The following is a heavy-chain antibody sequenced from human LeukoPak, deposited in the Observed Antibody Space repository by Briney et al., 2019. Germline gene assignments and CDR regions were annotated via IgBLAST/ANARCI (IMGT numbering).Heavy chain of an antibody. CDR3: ARDQYYYDSSGYPEGY. D-gene: IGHD3-22*01. CDR2: IKQDGSEK. J-gene: IGHJ4*02. V-gene: IGHV3-7*01. Sequence: GGSLRLSCAASGFTFSSYWMSWVRQAPGKGLEWVANIKQDGSEKYYVDSVKGRFTISRDNAKNSLYLQMNSLRAEDTAVYYCARDQYYYDSSGYPEGYWGQGTLVTVSS. CDR1: GFTFSSYW.